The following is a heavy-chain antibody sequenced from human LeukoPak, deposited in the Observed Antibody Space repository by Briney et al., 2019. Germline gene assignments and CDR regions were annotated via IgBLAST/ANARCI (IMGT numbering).Heavy chain of an antibody. Sequence: SETLSLTCTVSGYSISSGYYWGWIRQPPGKGLEWIGSIYHSGSTYYNPSLKSRVTISVDTSKNQFSLKLSSVTAADTAVYYCARGIYGGYGNWFDPWGQGTLVTVSS. CDR1: GYSISSGYY. V-gene: IGHV4-38-2*02. CDR3: ARGIYGGYGNWFDP. CDR2: IYHSGST. D-gene: IGHD5-12*01. J-gene: IGHJ5*02.